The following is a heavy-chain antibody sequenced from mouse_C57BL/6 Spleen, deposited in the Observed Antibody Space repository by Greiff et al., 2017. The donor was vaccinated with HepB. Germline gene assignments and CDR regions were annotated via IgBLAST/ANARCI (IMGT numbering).Heavy chain of an antibody. CDR1: GYTFTSYW. Sequence: VQLQQSGAELVKPGASVKVSCKASGYTFTSYWMHWVKQRPGQGLEWIGRINPSDSDTNYNQKFKGKATLTVDKSSSTAYMQLRSLTSEASAVSYCAKVAPPLDYWGQGTSVTVSS. V-gene: IGHV1-74*01. CDR2: INPSDSDT. CDR3: AKVAPPLDY. J-gene: IGHJ4*01.